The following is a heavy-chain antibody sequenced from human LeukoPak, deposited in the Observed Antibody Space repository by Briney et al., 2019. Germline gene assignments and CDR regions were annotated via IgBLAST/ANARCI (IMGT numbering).Heavy chain of an antibody. Sequence: PGGSLRLSCAASGFIFSNAWMSWVRQAPGKGLEWVGRIKSKYNGGTRDYAAPVKDRFTISRDDSKDTLYVQMNSLKIEDTAVYYCTAVDCSGDTCYFIYWGQGTLVTVSS. V-gene: IGHV3-15*01. CDR1: GFIFSNAW. J-gene: IGHJ4*02. CDR2: IKSKYNGGTR. D-gene: IGHD2-15*01. CDR3: TAVDCSGDTCYFIY.